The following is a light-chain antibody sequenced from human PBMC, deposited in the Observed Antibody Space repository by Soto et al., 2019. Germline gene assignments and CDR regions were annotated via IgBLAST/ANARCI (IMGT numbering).Light chain of an antibody. Sequence: QSVLTQPPSVSAAPGQKVTISCSGSSPYIGNNYVSWYQHLPGTAPKLLIYDNNKRPSGIPDRFSGSKSGTSATLDITGLQTGDEADYYCATWDSSLSAHVFGTGTKVTVL. CDR1: SPYIGNNY. J-gene: IGLJ1*01. CDR3: ATWDSSLSAHV. CDR2: DNN. V-gene: IGLV1-51*01.